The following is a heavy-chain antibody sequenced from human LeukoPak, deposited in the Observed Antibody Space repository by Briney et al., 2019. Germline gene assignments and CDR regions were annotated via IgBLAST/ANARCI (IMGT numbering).Heavy chain of an antibody. CDR2: MYTSGST. CDR3: ARGDYDFWSGYYPH. D-gene: IGHD3-3*01. V-gene: IGHV4-61*02. J-gene: IGHJ4*02. CDR1: GGSISSGGYY. Sequence: SETLSLTCTVSGGSISSGGYYWSWIRQPAGKGLEWIGRMYTSGSTNYNPSLKSRVTISVDTSKNQFSLKLSSVTAADTAVYYCARGDYDFWSGYYPHWGQGTLVTVSS.